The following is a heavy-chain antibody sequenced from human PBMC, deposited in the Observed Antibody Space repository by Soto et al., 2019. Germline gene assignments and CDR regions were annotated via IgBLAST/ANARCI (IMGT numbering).Heavy chain of an antibody. Sequence: GGALRLSCAASGFTFSSYAMSWVRQAPGKGLEWVSAISGSGGSTYYADSVKGRFTISRDNSKNTLYLQMNSLRAEDSAVCYCAKGGPYYYDSTGYSSHYCGQAPLRTGSS. CDR3: AKGGPYYYDSTGYSSHY. CDR1: GFTFSSYA. D-gene: IGHD3-22*01. J-gene: IGHJ4*02. CDR2: ISGSGGST. V-gene: IGHV3-23*01.